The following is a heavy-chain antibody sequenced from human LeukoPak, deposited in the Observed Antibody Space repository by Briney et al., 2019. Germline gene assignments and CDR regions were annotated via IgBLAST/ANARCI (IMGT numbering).Heavy chain of an antibody. D-gene: IGHD3-10*01. CDR2: IIPIFGPA. Sequence: SVKVSCKASGGTFSSYAISWVRQAPGQGLEWMGGIIPIFGPANYAQKFQGRVTITADESTSTAYMELSSLRSEDTAVYYCARDLWFDGGANDYWGQGTLVTVSS. CDR3: ARDLWFDGGANDY. V-gene: IGHV1-69*01. J-gene: IGHJ4*02. CDR1: GGTFSSYA.